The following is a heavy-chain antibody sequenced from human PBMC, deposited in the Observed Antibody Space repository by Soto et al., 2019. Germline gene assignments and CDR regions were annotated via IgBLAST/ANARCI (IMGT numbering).Heavy chain of an antibody. CDR3: ASMRWLQSSDAFDI. Sequence: QVQLQESGPGLVKPSQTLSLTCTVSGGSISSGGYYLSWIRQHPGKGLEWIGYIYYSGSTYYNPSLKSRVTISVDTSKNQFSLKLSSVTAADTAVYYCASMRWLQSSDAFDIWGQGTMVTVSS. J-gene: IGHJ3*02. V-gene: IGHV4-31*03. CDR2: IYYSGST. D-gene: IGHD5-12*01. CDR1: GGSISSGGYY.